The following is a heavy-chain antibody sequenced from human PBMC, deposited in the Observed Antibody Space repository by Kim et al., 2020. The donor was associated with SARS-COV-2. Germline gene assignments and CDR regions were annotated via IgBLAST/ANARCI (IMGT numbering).Heavy chain of an antibody. CDR3: ARGVIQYNWNYVENFDY. J-gene: IGHJ4*02. V-gene: IGHV4-31*03. CDR1: GGSISSGGYY. Sequence: SETLSLTCTVSGGSISSGGYYWSWIRQHPGKGLEWIGYIYYSGSTYYNPSLKSRVTISVDTSKNQFSLKLSSVTAADTAVYYCARGVIQYNWNYVENFDYWGQGTLVTVSS. D-gene: IGHD1-7*01. CDR2: IYYSGST.